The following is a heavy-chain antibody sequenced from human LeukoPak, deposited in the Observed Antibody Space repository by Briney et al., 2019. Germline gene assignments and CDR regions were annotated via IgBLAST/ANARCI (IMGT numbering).Heavy chain of an antibody. V-gene: IGHV1-69*01. CDR3: ATNDYGDYVPFDY. J-gene: IGHJ4*02. Sequence: SVKVSCKASGGTFSRHAISWVRQAPGEGLEWMGGINPIIGTSKYAQKFQGRVTITADESTTTAYMELSSLRSEDTAVYYCATNDYGDYVPFDYWGQGTLVTVSS. CDR1: GGTFSRHA. CDR2: INPIIGTS. D-gene: IGHD4-17*01.